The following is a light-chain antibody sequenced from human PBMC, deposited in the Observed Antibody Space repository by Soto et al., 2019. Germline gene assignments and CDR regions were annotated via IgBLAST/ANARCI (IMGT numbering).Light chain of an antibody. CDR1: SSNIGSTT. CDR2: NNN. CDR3: AAWDDSLNGVG. Sequence: QPVLTQPPSASGTPGQRVTIACSGSSSNIGSTTVKWYQQLPGTAPKLLISNNNQRPSRVPDRFSGSKSGTSASLAISGIQSEDDAEYYCAAWDDSLNGVGFGGGTKVTVL. J-gene: IGLJ3*02. V-gene: IGLV1-44*01.